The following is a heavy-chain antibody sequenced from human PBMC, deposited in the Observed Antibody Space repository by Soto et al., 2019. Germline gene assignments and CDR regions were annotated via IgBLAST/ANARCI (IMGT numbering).Heavy chain of an antibody. V-gene: IGHV3-23*01. CDR2: ISGSDDST. Sequence: EVQLLESGGGLVQPGESLRLSCAASGFTFSSYAMSWVRQAPGKGLEWVSVISGSDDSTYYADSVKGRFTISRDNSKNTLYLQMNSLRVEDTAIYYCAKRSSSFTFAYWGQGTLVTVSS. CDR1: GFTFSSYA. D-gene: IGHD3-3*01. J-gene: IGHJ4*02. CDR3: AKRSSSFTFAY.